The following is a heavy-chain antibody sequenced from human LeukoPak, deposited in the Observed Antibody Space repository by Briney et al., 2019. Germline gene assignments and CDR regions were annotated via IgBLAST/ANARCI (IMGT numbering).Heavy chain of an antibody. D-gene: IGHD3-22*01. CDR3: ARHRLPRVYYDSSGYYHAAFDI. CDR1: GYTFTGYY. CDR2: INPNSGGT. Sequence: ASVKVSCKASGYTFTGYYMQWVRQAPGQGLEWMGWINPNSGGTNYAQKFQGRVTMTRDTSISTAYMELSRLRSDDTAVYYCARHRLPRVYYDSSGYYHAAFDIWGQGTMVTVSS. J-gene: IGHJ3*02. V-gene: IGHV1-2*02.